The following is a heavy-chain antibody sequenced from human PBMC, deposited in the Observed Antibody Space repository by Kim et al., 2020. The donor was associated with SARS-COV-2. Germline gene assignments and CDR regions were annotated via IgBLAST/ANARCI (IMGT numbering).Heavy chain of an antibody. CDR3: ARDLPNPLRYFDWTYYYYGMDV. J-gene: IGHJ6*02. D-gene: IGHD3-9*01. CDR1: GFTFSSYW. Sequence: GGSLRLSCAASGFTFSSYWMSWVRQAPGKGLEWVANIKQDGSEKYYVDSVKGRFTISRDNAKNSLYLQMNSLRAEDTAVYYCARDLPNPLRYFDWTYYYYGMDVWGQGTTVTVSS. CDR2: IKQDGSEK. V-gene: IGHV3-7*03.